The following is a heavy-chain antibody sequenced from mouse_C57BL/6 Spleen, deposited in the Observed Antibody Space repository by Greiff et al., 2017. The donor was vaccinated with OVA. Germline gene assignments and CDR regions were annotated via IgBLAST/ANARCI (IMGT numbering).Heavy chain of an antibody. CDR1: GYSFTGYY. V-gene: IGHV1-42*01. D-gene: IGHD2-1*01. CDR2: INPSTGGT. J-gene: IGHJ1*03. Sequence: VQLQQSGPELVKPGASVKISCKASGYSFTGYYMNWVKQSPEKSLEWIGEINPSTGGTTYNQKFKAKSTLTVDKSSSTAYMQLKSLTSEDSAVYDSAKVYYGNLRGNWYIDVWGTGTTVTVSS. CDR3: AKVYYGNLRGNWYIDV.